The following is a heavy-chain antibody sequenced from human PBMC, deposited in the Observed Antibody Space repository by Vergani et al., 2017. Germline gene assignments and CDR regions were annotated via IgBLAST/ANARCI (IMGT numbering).Heavy chain of an antibody. Sequence: VQLVQSGGGLVKPGGSLRLSCAASGFTFSSYSMNWVRQAPGKGLEWVSSISSSSSYIYYADSVKGRFTISRDNSKNTLSLQMNSLRADDTAVYYCARGRGRDGSRLYYYYYMDVWGKGTTVTVSS. J-gene: IGHJ6*03. CDR2: ISSSSSYI. D-gene: IGHD5-24*01. V-gene: IGHV3-21*04. CDR3: ARGRGRDGSRLYYYYYMDV. CDR1: GFTFSSYS.